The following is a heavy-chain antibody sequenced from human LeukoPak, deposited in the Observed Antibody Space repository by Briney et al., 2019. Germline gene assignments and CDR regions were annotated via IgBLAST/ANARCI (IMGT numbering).Heavy chain of an antibody. V-gene: IGHV3-74*01. Sequence: GGSLRLSCAASGFTFSSYWMHWVRQAPGKGLVWVSRINSDGSSTSYADSVKGRFTISRDNAKNTLYLQMSSLRAEDTAVYYCARARTEHDAFDIWGQGTMVTVSS. D-gene: IGHD1-1*01. CDR2: INSDGSST. CDR1: GFTFSSYW. J-gene: IGHJ3*02. CDR3: ARARTEHDAFDI.